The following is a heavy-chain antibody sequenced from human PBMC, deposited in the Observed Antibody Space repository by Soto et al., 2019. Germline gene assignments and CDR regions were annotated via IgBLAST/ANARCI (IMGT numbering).Heavy chain of an antibody. D-gene: IGHD2-15*01. V-gene: IGHV3-73*01. CDR3: TRLLDSVITATDC. J-gene: IGHJ4*02. Sequence: GGSLRLSCAASGFTLSDSAIHWVRQAAGKGLEWIGRIRSKPNNYATTYAASVKGRFTVSRDDSKNTAYLDMRSLTPEDTAVYYCTRLLDSVITATDCWGQGALVTVSS. CDR2: IRSKPNNYAT. CDR1: GFTLSDSA.